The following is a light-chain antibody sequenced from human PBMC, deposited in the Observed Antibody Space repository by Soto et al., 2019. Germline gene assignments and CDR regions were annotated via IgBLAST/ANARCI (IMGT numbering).Light chain of an antibody. Sequence: EIVLTQSPVTLSLSPGERATLSCRASQSVSSRYFAWYQQKPVQAPRLLIYAASSRAAGIPDRFSGSGSGTDFSLTISRLEPEDFAVYYCHQYASSRTFGPGTKVE. J-gene: IGKJ1*01. CDR3: HQYASSRT. CDR2: AAS. V-gene: IGKV3-20*01. CDR1: QSVSSRY.